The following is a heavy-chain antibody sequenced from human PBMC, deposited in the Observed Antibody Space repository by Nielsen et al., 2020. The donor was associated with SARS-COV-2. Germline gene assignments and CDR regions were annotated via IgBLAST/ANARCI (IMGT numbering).Heavy chain of an antibody. Sequence: GESLKISCKGSGYSFTSYWIGWVRQMPGKGLEWMGIIYPGDSDTRYSPSFQGQVTISADKSISTAYLQWSSLKASDTAMYYCARRGTFWSALNWFDPWGQGTLVTVSS. D-gene: IGHD3-3*01. CDR2: IYPGDSDT. CDR3: ARRGTFWSALNWFDP. V-gene: IGHV5-51*01. CDR1: GYSFTSYW. J-gene: IGHJ5*02.